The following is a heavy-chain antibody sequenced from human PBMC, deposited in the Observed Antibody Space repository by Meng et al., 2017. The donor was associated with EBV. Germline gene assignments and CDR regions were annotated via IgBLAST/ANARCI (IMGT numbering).Heavy chain of an antibody. J-gene: IGHJ4*02. CDR2: INPNSGGT. CDR3: ARSRSSPDVPLDY. CDR1: GYTFTGYY. D-gene: IGHD6-19*01. Sequence: QVQRVQSGAEGKKPGASVKVSCKASGYTFTGYYTHWVRQAPGQGLEWMGRINPNSGGTNYAQKFQGRVTMTRDTSISTAYMELSRLRSDDTAVYYCARSRSSPDVPLDYWGQGTLVTVSS. V-gene: IGHV1-2*06.